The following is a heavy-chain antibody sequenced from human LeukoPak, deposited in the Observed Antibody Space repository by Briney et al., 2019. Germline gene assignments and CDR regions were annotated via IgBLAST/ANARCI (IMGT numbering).Heavy chain of an antibody. V-gene: IGHV5-51*01. CDR1: GCSFTNYW. CDR3: ARQYGSGSYDY. D-gene: IGHD3-10*01. J-gene: IGHJ4*02. CDR2: IYPGDSDT. Sequence: GESLKISCKGSGCSFTNYWIGWVRQMPGKGLEWMGIIYPGDSDTKYSPSFQGQVTISADKSINSAYLQWSSLKASDTAMYYCARQYGSGSYDYWGQGTLVTISS.